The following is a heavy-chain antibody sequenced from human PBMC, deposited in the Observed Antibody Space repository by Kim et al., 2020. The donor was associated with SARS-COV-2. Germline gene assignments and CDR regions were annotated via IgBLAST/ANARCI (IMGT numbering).Heavy chain of an antibody. D-gene: IGHD2-21*02. CDR3: TRDLDDFIVVVTDAFDI. Sequence: VKGRFTISRDDSKSIAYLQMNSLKTEDTAVYYCTRDLDDFIVVVTDAFDIWGQGTMVTVSS. V-gene: IGHV3-49*02. J-gene: IGHJ3*02.